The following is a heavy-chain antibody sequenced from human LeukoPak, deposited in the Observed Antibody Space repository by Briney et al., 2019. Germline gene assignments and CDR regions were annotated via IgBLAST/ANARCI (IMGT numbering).Heavy chain of an antibody. CDR2: IWYDGSNK. CDR3: ARDKFGGSSSLIDY. J-gene: IGHJ4*02. D-gene: IGHD6-13*01. CDR1: GFTFNSYG. V-gene: IGHV3-33*01. Sequence: GRSLRLSCAASGFTFNSYGMHWVRQAPGKGLEWVAVIWYDGSNKFYADSVKGRFTISRDNSKNTLYLQMNSLRVEDTAVYYCARDKFGGSSSLIDYWGQGTLVTVSS.